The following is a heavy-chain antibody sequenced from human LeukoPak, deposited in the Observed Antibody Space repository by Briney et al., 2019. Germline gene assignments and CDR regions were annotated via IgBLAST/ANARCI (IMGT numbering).Heavy chain of an antibody. Sequence: ASVKVSCKASGYTFTSYGISWVRQAPGQGLEWMGWISAYNGNTNYAQKLQGRVTMTTDTSTSTAYMELGSLRSDDTAVYYCARDDGSSGYSFNFDYWGQGTLVTVSS. CDR3: ARDDGSSGYSFNFDY. CDR2: ISAYNGNT. V-gene: IGHV1-18*01. D-gene: IGHD3-22*01. J-gene: IGHJ4*02. CDR1: GYTFTSYG.